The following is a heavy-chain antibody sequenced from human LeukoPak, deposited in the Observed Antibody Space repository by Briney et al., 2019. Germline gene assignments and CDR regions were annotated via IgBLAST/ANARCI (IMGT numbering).Heavy chain of an antibody. CDR2: IKEDGSEK. D-gene: IGHD3-10*01. Sequence: GGSLRLSCAVSGFTFSSFWMTWVRQVPGKGLEWVAKIKEDGSEKYYVDSVKGRFTVSRDNVKNSLFLQMNSLRVEDTATYYCARLYSAVYYGDAFDIWGQGTMVTVSS. CDR1: GFTFSSFW. V-gene: IGHV3-7*03. CDR3: ARLYSAVYYGDAFDI. J-gene: IGHJ3*02.